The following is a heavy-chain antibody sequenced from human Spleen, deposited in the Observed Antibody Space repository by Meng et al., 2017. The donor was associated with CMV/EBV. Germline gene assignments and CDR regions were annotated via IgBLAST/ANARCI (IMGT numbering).Heavy chain of an antibody. J-gene: IGHJ3*02. Sequence: LSLTCAASGFTFSDHYMDWVRQAPGKGLEWVGRTRNKANSYTTEYAASVKGRFTISRDDSKNSLYLQMNSLKTEDTAVYYCASDRDNWNGGGAFDIWGQGTMVTVSS. V-gene: IGHV3-72*01. D-gene: IGHD1-20*01. CDR3: ASDRDNWNGGGAFDI. CDR2: TRNKANSYTT. CDR1: GFTFSDHY.